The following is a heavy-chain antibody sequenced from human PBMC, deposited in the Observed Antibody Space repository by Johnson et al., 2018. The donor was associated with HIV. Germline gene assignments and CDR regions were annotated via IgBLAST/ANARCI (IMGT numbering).Heavy chain of an antibody. CDR1: GFTFSNYA. J-gene: IGHJ3*02. CDR2: ISYDGSNK. Sequence: QVQLVESGGGVAQPGGSLRLSCAASGFTFSNYAMYWVRQAPGKGLEWVAAISYDGSNKYYADSVKDRFTISRDNSKNTLCLQMNSLRPEDTAVFYCARGNSVAGRIGAFEIRGQGTMVTVSS. V-gene: IGHV3-30-3*01. D-gene: IGHD6-6*01. CDR3: ARGNSVAGRIGAFEI.